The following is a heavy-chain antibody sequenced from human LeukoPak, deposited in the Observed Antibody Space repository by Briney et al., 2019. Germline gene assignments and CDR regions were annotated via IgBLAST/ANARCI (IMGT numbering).Heavy chain of an antibody. CDR2: IRCSGSTI. J-gene: IGHJ3*02. CDR3: ARGTLSGSAFDI. Sequence: PGGSLRLSCAASGFTFSDYYMSWIRQAPGKGLEWVAYIRCSGSTIDYADSVKGRFTNSRDNAKNSLYLQMNSLRAEDTAVYYCARGTLSGSAFDIWGQGTMVTVSS. V-gene: IGHV3-11*01. CDR1: GFTFSDYY. D-gene: IGHD3-3*01.